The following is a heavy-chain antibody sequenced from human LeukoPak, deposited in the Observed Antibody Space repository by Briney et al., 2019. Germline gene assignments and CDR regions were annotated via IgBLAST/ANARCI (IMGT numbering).Heavy chain of an antibody. CDR1: GGSISSYY. CDR3: ARRAPYSYEWSTLDY. V-gene: IGHV4-59*08. D-gene: IGHD5-18*01. J-gene: IGHJ4*02. Sequence: SETLSLTCTVSGGSISSYYWSWIRQPPGKGLEWMGYIYYSGSTNYNPSLKSRVTISVDTSKNQFSLKLSSVTAADTAVYYCARRAPYSYEWSTLDYWGQGTLVTVSS. CDR2: IYYSGST.